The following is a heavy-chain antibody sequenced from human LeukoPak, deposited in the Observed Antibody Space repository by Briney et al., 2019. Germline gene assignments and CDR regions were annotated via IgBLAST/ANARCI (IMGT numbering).Heavy chain of an antibody. Sequence: GGSLRLSCAASGFTFSNAWLNWVRQAPGKGLEWVGHIKSKTDGGTTDYAAPVKGRFTISRDDSKNTLFLQMNSPKTEDTAVYYCTLPWGSGSYYDYWGQGTLVTVSS. V-gene: IGHV3-15*01. D-gene: IGHD3-10*01. J-gene: IGHJ4*02. CDR3: TLPWGSGSYYDY. CDR2: IKSKTDGGTT. CDR1: GFTFSNAW.